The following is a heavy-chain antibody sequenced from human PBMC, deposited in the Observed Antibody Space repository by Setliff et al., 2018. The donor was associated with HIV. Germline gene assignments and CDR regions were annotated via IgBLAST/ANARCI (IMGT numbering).Heavy chain of an antibody. CDR3: AKVGSWGGRGYFDS. V-gene: IGHV4-34*01. CDR1: GGSLSGSY. J-gene: IGHJ4*02. CDR2: TNPSGST. Sequence: SETLSLTCAVYGGSLSGSYLSWIRQTPGKGLEWIGETNPSGSTSYNPSLKSRVTISVDTSRIHFYVNLTSLTAADTAVYYCAKVGSWGGRGYFDSWGQGISVTVS. D-gene: IGHD2-15*01.